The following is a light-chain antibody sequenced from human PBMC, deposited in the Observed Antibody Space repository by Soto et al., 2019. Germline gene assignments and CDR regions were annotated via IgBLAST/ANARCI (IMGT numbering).Light chain of an antibody. V-gene: IGKV1-39*01. Sequence: DVQVTQSPSSLSASVGDSVTITCRASQSVFNHLSWFQQRTGKGPKLLIYDASSLHAGVPSRFSGSGYGTDFTLTISTVQPEDSAIYYCHQSSSTPLTFGGGTRVELK. CDR1: QSVFNH. CDR3: HQSSSTPLT. J-gene: IGKJ4*01. CDR2: DAS.